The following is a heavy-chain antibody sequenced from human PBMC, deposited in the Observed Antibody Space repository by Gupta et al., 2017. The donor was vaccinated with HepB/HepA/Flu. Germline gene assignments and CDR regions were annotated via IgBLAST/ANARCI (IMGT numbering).Heavy chain of an antibody. D-gene: IGHD3-10*01. CDR2: MKQDGYEK. CDR3: ARGRGDPLLFGDLDW. Sequence: EVQLVESGGGLVQPGGSLRLSCTASGFTFSSYWMNWVRQAPGKGPEWVANMKQDGYEKYYLDSVKGRFTISRDNAKNSLYLQMNSLRAEDSGIYYCARGRGDPLLFGDLDWWGQGTLVTVSS. J-gene: IGHJ4*02. V-gene: IGHV3-7*01. CDR1: GFTFSSYW.